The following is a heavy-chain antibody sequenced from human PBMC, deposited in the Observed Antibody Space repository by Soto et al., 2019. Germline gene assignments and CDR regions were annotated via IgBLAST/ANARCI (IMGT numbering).Heavy chain of an antibody. CDR1: GFTFSSYA. J-gene: IGHJ4*02. D-gene: IGHD2-21*02. CDR2: ISGSGGST. Sequence: GGSLRLSCAASGFTFSSYAMSWVRQAPGKGLEWVSAISGSGGSTYYADSVKGRFTISRDNSKNTLYLQMNSLRAEDTAVYYCAKGEVYGGNSGKGSVEPIDYWGQGTLVTVSS. V-gene: IGHV3-23*01. CDR3: AKGEVYGGNSGKGSVEPIDY.